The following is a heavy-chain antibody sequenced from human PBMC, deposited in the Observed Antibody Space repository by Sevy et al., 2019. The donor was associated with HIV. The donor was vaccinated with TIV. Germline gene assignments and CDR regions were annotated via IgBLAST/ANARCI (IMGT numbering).Heavy chain of an antibody. J-gene: IGHJ4*02. CDR1: GFTFSSYG. CDR3: AKSTASYSGDYDY. CDR2: ISGSGVGT. Sequence: GGSLRLSCAGSGFTFSSYGVHWVRQTPGKGLEWVSTISGSGVGTNYADSVKGRFTISRDNSKNTLYLQMNSLRAEDSAVYYCAKSTASYSGDYDYWGQGTLVTVSS. D-gene: IGHD4-17*01. V-gene: IGHV3-23*01.